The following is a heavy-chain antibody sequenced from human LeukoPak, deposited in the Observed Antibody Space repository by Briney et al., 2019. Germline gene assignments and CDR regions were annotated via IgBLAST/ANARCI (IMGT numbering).Heavy chain of an antibody. CDR3: ARVGRHYYDSSGYSDI. V-gene: IGHV1-46*01. J-gene: IGHJ3*02. CDR2: INPSGGSR. D-gene: IGHD3-22*01. CDR1: GYTFTGYY. Sequence: ASVKVSCKASGYTFTGYYMHWVRQAPGQGLEWMGTINPSGGSRSYAQKFQGRVTMTTDTSTSTAYMELRSLRSDDTAVYYCARVGRHYYDSSGYSDIWGQGTMVTVSS.